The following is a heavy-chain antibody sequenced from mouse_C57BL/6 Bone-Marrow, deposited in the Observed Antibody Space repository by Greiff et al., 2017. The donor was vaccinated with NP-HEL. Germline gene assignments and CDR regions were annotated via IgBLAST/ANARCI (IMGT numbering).Heavy chain of an antibody. J-gene: IGHJ1*03. V-gene: IGHV1-52*01. Sequence: VQLQQSGAELVRPGSSVKLSCKASGYTFTSYWMHWVKQRPIQGLEWIGNIDPSDSETHYNQKFKDKATLTVDKSSSTAYMQLSSLTSEDSAVYYCARWLLPWYFDVWGTGTTVTVSS. CDR2: IDPSDSET. CDR3: ARWLLPWYFDV. CDR1: GYTFTSYW. D-gene: IGHD2-3*01.